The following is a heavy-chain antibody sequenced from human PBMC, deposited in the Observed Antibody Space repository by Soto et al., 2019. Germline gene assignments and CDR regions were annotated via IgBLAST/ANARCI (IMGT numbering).Heavy chain of an antibody. Sequence: SETLSLTCTVSGGSISSGGYYWSWIRQHPGKGLEWIGYIYYSGSTYYNPSLKSRVTISVDTSKNQFSLKLSSVTAADTAVYYCARDTYSSSSGYYFDYWGQGTLVTVSS. CDR2: IYYSGST. J-gene: IGHJ4*02. V-gene: IGHV4-31*03. D-gene: IGHD6-6*01. CDR3: ARDTYSSSSGYYFDY. CDR1: GGSISSGGYY.